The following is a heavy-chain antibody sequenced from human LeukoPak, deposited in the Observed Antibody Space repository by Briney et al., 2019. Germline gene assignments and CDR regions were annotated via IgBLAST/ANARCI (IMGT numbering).Heavy chain of an antibody. CDR2: IKQDGSET. V-gene: IGHV3-7*01. J-gene: IGHJ3*02. D-gene: IGHD5-12*01. CDR3: ARVQWLRDDVFNI. Sequence: GRSLRLSCAASGFTFSSYWMSWVRQAPGKGLEWVATIKQDGSETYYVDSVKGRFTISRDNAKNSLYLQMNSLRGEDTAVYYCARVQWLRDDVFNIWGQGTMVTVSS. CDR1: GFTFSSYW.